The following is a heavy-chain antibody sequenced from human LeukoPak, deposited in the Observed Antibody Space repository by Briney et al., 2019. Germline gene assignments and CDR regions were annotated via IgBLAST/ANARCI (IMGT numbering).Heavy chain of an antibody. V-gene: IGHV4-34*01. CDR1: GGSFSGYY. Sequence: SETLSLTCAVYGGSFSGYYWSWIRQPPGKGLEWIGEINHSGSTYYNPSLKSRVTISVDTSKNQFSLKLSSVTAADTAVYYCARSYLVRGPEVWFDPWGQGTLVTVSS. CDR2: INHSGST. D-gene: IGHD3-10*01. J-gene: IGHJ5*02. CDR3: ARSYLVRGPEVWFDP.